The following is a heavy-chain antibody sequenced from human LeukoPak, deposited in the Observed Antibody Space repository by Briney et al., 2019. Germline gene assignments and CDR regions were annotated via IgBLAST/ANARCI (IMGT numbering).Heavy chain of an antibody. CDR1: GGTFSSYA. J-gene: IGHJ4*02. CDR2: IIPIFGTA. CDR3: ARDQEAFDY. V-gene: IGHV1-69*05. Sequence: SVKVSCKASGGTFSSYAISWVRQAPGQGLEWMGGIIPIFGTANYAQKFQGRVTVTRDTSTSTVHMELSGLRSEDTAVYYCARDQEAFDYWGQGTLVTVSS.